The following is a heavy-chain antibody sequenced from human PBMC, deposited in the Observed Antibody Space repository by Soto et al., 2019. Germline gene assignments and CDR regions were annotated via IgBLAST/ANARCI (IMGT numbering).Heavy chain of an antibody. Sequence: QVQLVQSGAEVKKPGSSVKVSCKASGGTFSSYAISWVRQAPGQGLEWMGGIIPIFGTANYAQKFQGRVTITADESTSTADMELSSLRSEDTAVYYCAGWERSGWIAEYFQHWGQGTLVTVSS. J-gene: IGHJ1*01. CDR2: IIPIFGTA. V-gene: IGHV1-69*12. CDR1: GGTFSSYA. D-gene: IGHD6-19*01. CDR3: AGWERSGWIAEYFQH.